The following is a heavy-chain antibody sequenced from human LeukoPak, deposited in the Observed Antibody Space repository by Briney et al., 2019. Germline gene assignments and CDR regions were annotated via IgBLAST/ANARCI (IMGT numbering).Heavy chain of an antibody. CDR3: ANNMTTVTAFDF. CDR2: ISGSGGST. Sequence: GGSLRLSCAASGFTFSSYAMSWVRQAPGKGLEWVSTISGSGGSTYYADSVKGRFTFSRDNSKSTLYLQMNSLRADDTAVYYCANNMTTVTAFDFWGQGTLVSVS. J-gene: IGHJ4*02. V-gene: IGHV3-23*01. D-gene: IGHD4-17*01. CDR1: GFTFSSYA.